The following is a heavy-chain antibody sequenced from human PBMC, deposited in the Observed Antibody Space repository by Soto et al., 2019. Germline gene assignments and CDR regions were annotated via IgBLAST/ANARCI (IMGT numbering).Heavy chain of an antibody. J-gene: IGHJ6*02. Sequence: SETLSLTCTVSGGSISSRGLYWTWIRHHPGMGLEWIGYISYSGTTYYNPSLKSRVTISVDTSENQFSLKLNSVTAADTAVYYCARYKSNYYYGMDVWGQGTTVTVSS. D-gene: IGHD1-20*01. CDR1: GGSISSRGLY. V-gene: IGHV4-31*03. CDR2: ISYSGTT. CDR3: ARYKSNYYYGMDV.